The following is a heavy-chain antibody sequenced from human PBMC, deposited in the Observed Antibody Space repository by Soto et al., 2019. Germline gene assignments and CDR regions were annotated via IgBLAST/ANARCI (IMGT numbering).Heavy chain of an antibody. J-gene: IGHJ6*02. CDR2: IIPIFGTA. CDR1: GGTFSSYG. V-gene: IGHV1-69*12. CDR3: ARAVEQSYYYYGMDV. Sequence: QVQLVQSGAEVKKPGSSVKVSCKASGGTFSSYGISLVRQAPGQGLEWMGGIIPIFGTANYAQKFQGRVTITADESTSTAYMELSRLRSEDTAVYYCARAVEQSYYYYGMDVWGQGTTVTVSS.